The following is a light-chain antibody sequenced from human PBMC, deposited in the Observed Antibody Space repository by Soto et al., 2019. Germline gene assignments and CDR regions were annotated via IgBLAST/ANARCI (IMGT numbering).Light chain of an antibody. Sequence: DIKMTQSPSSLSASVGDSVTISRRASQSISRYLNWYQQKPGKAPKLLIYAASTLQSGVPSRFSGSGSGTDFTLTISCLQSEDFATYYCQQYYSYPPTFGQGTKVDIK. V-gene: IGKV1-39*01. CDR3: QQYYSYPPT. CDR1: QSISRY. J-gene: IGKJ1*01. CDR2: AAS.